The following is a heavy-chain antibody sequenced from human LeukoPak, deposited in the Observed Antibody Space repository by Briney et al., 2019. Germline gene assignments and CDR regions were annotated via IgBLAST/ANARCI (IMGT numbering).Heavy chain of an antibody. CDR2: IRSNSDGGTI. CDR1: GFTFSNAW. CDR3: ATDFYDST. Sequence: PGGSLRLSWATSGFTFSNAWMNWVRQAPGKVLEWVGRIRSNSDGGTIDYAAPVKGRFTLSRDDSKTTLYLQMNSLQTEDTAVYYCATDFYDSTWGQGTLVTVSS. V-gene: IGHV3-15*07. J-gene: IGHJ5*02. D-gene: IGHD3-22*01.